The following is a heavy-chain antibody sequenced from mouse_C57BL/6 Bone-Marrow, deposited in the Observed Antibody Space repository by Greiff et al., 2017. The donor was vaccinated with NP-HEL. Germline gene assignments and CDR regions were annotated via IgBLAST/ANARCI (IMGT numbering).Heavy chain of an antibody. CDR1: GYTFTSYW. Sequence: QVQLQQPGAELVKPGASVKMSCKASGYTFTSYWITWVKQRPGQGLEWIGDIYPGSGSTNYNEKFKSQATLTVDTSSSTAYMQLSSLTSEDSAVYYGARGGDGSGYFDYWGQGTTLTVSS. CDR2: IYPGSGST. CDR3: ARGGDGSGYFDY. D-gene: IGHD1-1*01. J-gene: IGHJ2*01. V-gene: IGHV1-55*01.